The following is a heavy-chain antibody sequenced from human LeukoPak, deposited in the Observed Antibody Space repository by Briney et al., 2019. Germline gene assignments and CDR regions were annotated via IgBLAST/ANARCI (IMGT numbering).Heavy chain of an antibody. CDR3: ARDGPSYDILIYH. CDR1: GFTFSSYS. J-gene: IGHJ1*01. Sequence: GGSLRLSCAASGFTFSSYSMNWVRQAPGKGLEWVSYISSSSSTIYYADSVKGRFTISRDNAKNSLYLQMNSLRAEDTAVYYCARDGPSYDILIYHWGQGTLVTVSS. D-gene: IGHD3-9*01. CDR2: ISSSSSTI. V-gene: IGHV3-48*01.